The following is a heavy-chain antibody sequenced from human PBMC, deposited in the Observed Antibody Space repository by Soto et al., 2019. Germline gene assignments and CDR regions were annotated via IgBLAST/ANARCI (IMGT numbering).Heavy chain of an antibody. CDR2: INHSGST. Sequence: QVQLQQWGAGLLKPSETLSLTCAVYGGSFSGYYWSWIRQPPGKGLEWIGEINHSGSTNYNPSLKSRVTISVDTSKNQFSLKLSSVTAADTAVYYCARGRSNSIQYYYYYMDVWGKGTTVTVSS. D-gene: IGHD4-4*01. V-gene: IGHV4-34*01. CDR3: ARGRSNSIQYYYYYMDV. CDR1: GGSFSGYY. J-gene: IGHJ6*03.